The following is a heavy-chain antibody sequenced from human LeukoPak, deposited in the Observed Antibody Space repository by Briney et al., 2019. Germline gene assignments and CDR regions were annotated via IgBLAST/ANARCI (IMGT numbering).Heavy chain of an antibody. J-gene: IGHJ3*02. V-gene: IGHV5-51*01. Sequence: PGESLKISCKGSGFSFTSYWIGWVRQMSGKGLEWSVIIYPGDSDTRYSPSFQGQVTTSADKSTSTAYLQWSSLKASDSAMYYCATNTMFRGIHAFDIWGQGTMVTVSS. CDR2: IYPGDSDT. CDR3: ATNTMFRGIHAFDI. D-gene: IGHD3-10*01. CDR1: GFSFTSYW.